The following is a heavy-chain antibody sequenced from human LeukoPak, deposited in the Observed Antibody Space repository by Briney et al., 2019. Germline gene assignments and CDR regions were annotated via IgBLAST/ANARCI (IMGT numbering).Heavy chain of an antibody. D-gene: IGHD7-27*01. CDR2: IYSAGSS. J-gene: IGHJ5*02. Sequence: GGSLRLSCEASGFSVSNNYMSWVRQAPGKGLEWVSVIYSAGSSLYAESVRGRFTISRDYSTNTLSLQMNSLRAEDTAVYYCAPTGLPWGQGTLVTVSS. CDR3: APTGLP. CDR1: GFSVSNNY. V-gene: IGHV3-53*01.